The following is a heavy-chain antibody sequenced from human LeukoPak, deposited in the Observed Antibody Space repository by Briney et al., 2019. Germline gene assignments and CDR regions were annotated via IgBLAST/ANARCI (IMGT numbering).Heavy chain of an antibody. Sequence: GASVKVSCKASGYTFTGYYMHWVRQAPGQGLEWMEWINPNSGGTNYAQKFQGRVTITRDTSISTAYMELSRLRSDDTAVYYCARVGYCSSTSCYEGWFDPWGQGTLVTVSS. J-gene: IGHJ5*02. CDR3: ARVGYCSSTSCYEGWFDP. CDR1: GYTFTGYY. CDR2: INPNSGGT. V-gene: IGHV1-2*02. D-gene: IGHD2-2*03.